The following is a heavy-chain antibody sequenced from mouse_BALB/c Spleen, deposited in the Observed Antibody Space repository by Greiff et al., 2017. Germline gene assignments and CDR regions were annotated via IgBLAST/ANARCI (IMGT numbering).Heavy chain of an antibody. Sequence: VQLQQSGAELVRSGASVKLSCTASGFNIKDYYMHWVKQRPEQGLEWIGRIDPANGNTKYDPKFQGKATITADTSSNTAYLQLSSLTSEDTAVYYCARDYGSNWFAYWGQGTLVTVSA. CDR1: GFNIKDYY. CDR2: IDPANGNT. V-gene: IGHV14-3*02. CDR3: ARDYGSNWFAY. D-gene: IGHD1-1*01. J-gene: IGHJ3*01.